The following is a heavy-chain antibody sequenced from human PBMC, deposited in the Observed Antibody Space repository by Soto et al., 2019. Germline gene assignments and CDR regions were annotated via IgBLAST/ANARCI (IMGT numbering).Heavy chain of an antibody. V-gene: IGHV3-23*01. Sequence: EVQLLESGGGLVQPGGSLRLSCAASGFTFSAYAMSWVRQAPGRGLEWVSVMSGGGGRTHYADSVKGRFTVSRDNSKNTLYLQMSSLRVEDTAVYYCAKEAEEGSSGFNTPLDHWGQGTQVTVSS. CDR3: AKEAEEGSSGFNTPLDH. J-gene: IGHJ4*02. D-gene: IGHD6-19*01. CDR1: GFTFSAYA. CDR2: MSGGGGRT.